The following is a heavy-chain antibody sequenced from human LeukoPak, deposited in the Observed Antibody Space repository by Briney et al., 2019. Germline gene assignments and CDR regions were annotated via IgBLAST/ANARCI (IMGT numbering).Heavy chain of an antibody. CDR1: GFTFSSYW. V-gene: IGHV3-23*01. J-gene: IGHJ4*02. Sequence: PGGSLRLSRAASGFTFSSYWMHWVRQAPGKGLEWVSAISGSGGSTYYADSVKGRFTISRDNSKNTLYLQMNSLRAEDTAVYYCAKDLNLVGASFDYWGQGTLATVSS. D-gene: IGHD1-26*01. CDR3: AKDLNLVGASFDY. CDR2: ISGSGGST.